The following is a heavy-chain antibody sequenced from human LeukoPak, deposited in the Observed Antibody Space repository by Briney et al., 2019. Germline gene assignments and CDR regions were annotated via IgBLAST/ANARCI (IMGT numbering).Heavy chain of an antibody. CDR2: ISSSSSYI. Sequence: GGSLRLSCAASGFTFSSYEMNWVRQAPGKGLERVSSISSSSSYIYYADSVKGRFTISRDNAKNSLYLQMNSLRAEDTAVYYCARGFAKIAAAGAGNYYYMDVWGKGTTVTVSS. J-gene: IGHJ6*03. CDR1: GFTFSSYE. CDR3: ARGFAKIAAAGAGNYYYMDV. V-gene: IGHV3-21*01. D-gene: IGHD6-13*01.